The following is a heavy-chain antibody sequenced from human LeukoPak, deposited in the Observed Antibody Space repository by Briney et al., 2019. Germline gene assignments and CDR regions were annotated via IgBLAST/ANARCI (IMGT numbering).Heavy chain of an antibody. V-gene: IGHV1-18*01. J-gene: IGHJ4*02. CDR2: ISAYNGNT. Sequence: GASVKVSCKTSGYTFNSYGISWVRQAPGQGLEWMGWISAYNGNTNYAQKFQGRLTMTTDTSTSTAYMEMRSLRSDDTAAYYCARAEPLVATIFDYWGQGTLVTVSS. D-gene: IGHD5-12*01. CDR3: ARAEPLVATIFDY. CDR1: GYTFNSYG.